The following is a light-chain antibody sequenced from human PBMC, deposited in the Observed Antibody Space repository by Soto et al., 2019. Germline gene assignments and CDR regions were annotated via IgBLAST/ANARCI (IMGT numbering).Light chain of an antibody. CDR3: QQRSNWPPLT. V-gene: IGKV3-11*01. J-gene: IGKJ4*01. Sequence: EIVLTQSPATLSLSPGERATLSCRASQSVSSYLAWYQQKPGQAPRLLIYDASNRATGIPARFSGSGSGTDLTLTISSLEPEGFAVYYCQQRSNWPPLTFGGGTKVEIK. CDR1: QSVSSY. CDR2: DAS.